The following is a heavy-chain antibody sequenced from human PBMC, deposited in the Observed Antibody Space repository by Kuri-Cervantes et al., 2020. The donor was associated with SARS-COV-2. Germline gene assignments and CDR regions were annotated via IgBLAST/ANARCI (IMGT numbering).Heavy chain of an antibody. D-gene: IGHD3-22*01. Sequence: GGSLRLSCAASGFTFSSYSMNWVRQAPGKGLEWVSYISSSSSTIYYADSVKGRFTISRDNAKNSLYLQMNSLRDEDTAVYYCARETLGPYYYASSGYQNDAFDIWGQGTMVTVSS. CDR1: GFTFSSYS. V-gene: IGHV3-48*02. CDR2: ISSSSSTI. CDR3: ARETLGPYYYASSGYQNDAFDI. J-gene: IGHJ3*02.